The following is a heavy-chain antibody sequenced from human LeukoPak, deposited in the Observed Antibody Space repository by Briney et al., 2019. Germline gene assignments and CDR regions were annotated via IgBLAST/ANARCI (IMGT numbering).Heavy chain of an antibody. CDR2: IYTSGST. Sequence: PSQTLSLTCTVSGGSISSGSYYWSWIRQPAGKGLEWIGRIYTSGSTNYNPSLKSRVTISVDTSKNQFFLKLSSVTAADTAVYYCASLHDYGDYGGAFDIWGQGTMVTVSS. D-gene: IGHD4-17*01. V-gene: IGHV4-61*02. CDR1: GGSISSGSYY. CDR3: ASLHDYGDYGGAFDI. J-gene: IGHJ3*02.